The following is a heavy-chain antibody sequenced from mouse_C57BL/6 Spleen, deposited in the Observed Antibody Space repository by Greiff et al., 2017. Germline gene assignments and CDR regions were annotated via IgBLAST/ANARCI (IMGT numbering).Heavy chain of an antibody. V-gene: IGHV8-12*01. CDR2: IYWDDDK. D-gene: IGHD2-2*01. J-gene: IGHJ3*01. Sequence: QVTLKVSGPGILQSSQTLSLTCSFSGFSLSTSGMGVSWIRQPSGKGLEWLAHIYWDDDKRYNPSLKSRRTISKVTSRNQLFLKIARVDTADTGTYYWARSDGYDRFADWGQGTLVTVSA. CDR3: ARSDGYDRFAD. CDR1: GFSLSTSGMG.